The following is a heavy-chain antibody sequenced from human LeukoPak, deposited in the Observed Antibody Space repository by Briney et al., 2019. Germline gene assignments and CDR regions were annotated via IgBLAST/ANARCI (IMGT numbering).Heavy chain of an antibody. V-gene: IGHV3-23*01. J-gene: IGHJ4*02. CDR1: GFTLSSYA. D-gene: IGHD6-13*01. Sequence: PGGSLRLSCAASGFTLSSYAMSWVRQAPGKGLEWVSAISGSGGSTYYADSVKGRFTISRDNSKNTLYLQMNSLRAEDTAVYYCARYSSSWYSPFDYWGQGTLVTVSS. CDR3: ARYSSSWYSPFDY. CDR2: ISGSGGST.